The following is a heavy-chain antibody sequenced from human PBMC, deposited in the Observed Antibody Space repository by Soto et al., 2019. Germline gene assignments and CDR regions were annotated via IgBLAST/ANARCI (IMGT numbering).Heavy chain of an antibody. J-gene: IGHJ4*02. Sequence: PGGSLRLSCAASGFNFSIYAMHWVRQAPGKGLEWVAVIWNDGTTIYYADSVKGRLTISRENSKNALYLQLDSLRAEDTAAYYCAKDRGTSWYVLDHWGQGTLVTV. CDR1: GFNFSIYA. CDR3: AKDRGTSWYVLDH. V-gene: IGHV3-33*06. CDR2: IWNDGTTI. D-gene: IGHD6-13*01.